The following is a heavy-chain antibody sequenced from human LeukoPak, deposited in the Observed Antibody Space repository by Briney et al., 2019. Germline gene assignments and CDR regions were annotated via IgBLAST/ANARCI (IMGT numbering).Heavy chain of an antibody. V-gene: IGHV4-59*08. CDR1: GGPISNYY. CDR2: VYNSGIT. Sequence: SETLSPTCTVSGGPISNYYWTWIRQSPGQGLEWIGYVYNSGITDYNPSLKSRLTISLDTSKNQFSLRLSSMTAADTAVYYCARSRGLAGAATVIDYWGQGTRVIVSS. D-gene: IGHD6-25*01. CDR3: ARSRGLAGAATVIDY. J-gene: IGHJ4*02.